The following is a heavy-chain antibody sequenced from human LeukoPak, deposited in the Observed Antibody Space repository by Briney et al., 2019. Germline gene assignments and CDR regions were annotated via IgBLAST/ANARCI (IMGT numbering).Heavy chain of an antibody. CDR3: AKGQYLVDADAFDI. CDR2: ISSSSSYI. D-gene: IGHD4-11*01. V-gene: IGHV3-21*01. CDR1: GFTFSSYS. J-gene: IGHJ3*02. Sequence: GGSLRLSCAASGFTFSSYSMNWVRQAPGKGLEWVSSISSSSSYIYYADSVKGRFTISRDNAKNSLYLQMNSLRAEDTAVYYCAKGQYLVDADAFDIWGQGTMVTVSS.